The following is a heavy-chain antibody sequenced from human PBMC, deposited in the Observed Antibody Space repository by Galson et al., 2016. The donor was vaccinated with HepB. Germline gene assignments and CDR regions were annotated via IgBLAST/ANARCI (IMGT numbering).Heavy chain of an antibody. CDR1: GFTFRNYD. CDR3: ARGGTGRGTYYYYGMDV. CDR2: IGTADDT. Sequence: SLRLSCAASGFTFRNYDMHWVRQPAGKGLEWVSTIGTADDTYYLDSVRGRFTIFRDDDKNSLYLQVNRLRAGDTAVYYCARGGTGRGTYYYYGMDVWGQGTTVTVSS. V-gene: IGHV3-13*01. D-gene: IGHD1-1*01. J-gene: IGHJ6*02.